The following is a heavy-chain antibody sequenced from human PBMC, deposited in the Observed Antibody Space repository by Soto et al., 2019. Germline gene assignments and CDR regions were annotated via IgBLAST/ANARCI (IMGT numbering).Heavy chain of an antibody. D-gene: IGHD6-13*01. CDR2: ISGSGGSK. Sequence: EVQLLESGGGLVQPGGSLRLSCAASGFTFSSYAMNWVRQAPGKGLEWVSVISGSGGSKYYADSVKGRFTISRDNSKNTLYLQMNSLRAEDTAVYYCARRSSSWYFDYWGQGTLVTVSS. CDR1: GFTFSSYA. CDR3: ARRSSSWYFDY. J-gene: IGHJ4*02. V-gene: IGHV3-23*01.